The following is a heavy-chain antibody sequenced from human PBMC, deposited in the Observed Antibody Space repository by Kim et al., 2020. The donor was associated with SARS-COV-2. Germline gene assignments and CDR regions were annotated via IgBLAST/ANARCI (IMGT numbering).Heavy chain of an antibody. CDR2: ISGSGGST. V-gene: IGHV3-23*01. D-gene: IGHD4-17*01. Sequence: GGSLRLSCAASGFTFSSYAMSWVRQAPGKGLEWVSAISGSGGSTYYADSVKGRFTISRDNSKNTLYLQMNSLRAEDTAVYYCAKDLDVGDYGGATLQDWGQGTLVTVSS. CDR1: GFTFSSYA. CDR3: AKDLDVGDYGGATLQD. J-gene: IGHJ4*02.